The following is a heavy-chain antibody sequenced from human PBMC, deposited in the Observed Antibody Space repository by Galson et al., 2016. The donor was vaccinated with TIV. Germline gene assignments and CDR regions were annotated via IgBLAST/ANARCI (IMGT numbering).Heavy chain of an antibody. V-gene: IGHV3-43D*03. CDR1: GFTFDDSA. CDR3: AKDSGPFRLVLYYFDY. Sequence: SLRLSCAASGFTFDDSAVHWVRQVPGKGLEWVSLITWDGGITYYGDSVKGRFTISRDNSKNFLYLQMNSLRAGDTAFYFCAKDSGPFRLVLYYFDYWGQGTLVTVSS. D-gene: IGHD3-9*01. J-gene: IGHJ4*02. CDR2: ITWDGGIT.